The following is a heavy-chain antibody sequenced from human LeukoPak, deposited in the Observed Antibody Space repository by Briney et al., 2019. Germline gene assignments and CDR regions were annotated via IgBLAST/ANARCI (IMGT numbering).Heavy chain of an antibody. CDR2: INSDGSST. CDR3: ARAGSGDSSGWYAAFDI. V-gene: IGHV3-74*01. D-gene: IGHD6-19*01. J-gene: IGHJ3*02. CDR1: GFTFSSYW. Sequence: GGSLRLSCAASGFTFSSYWMHWVRHAPGKGLVWVSRINSDGSSTSYADSVKGRFTISRDNAKNTLYLQMNSLRAEDTAVYYCARAGSGDSSGWYAAFDIWGQGTMVTVSS.